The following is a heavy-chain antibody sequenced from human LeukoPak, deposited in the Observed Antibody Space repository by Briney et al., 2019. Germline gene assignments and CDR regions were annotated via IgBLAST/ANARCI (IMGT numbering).Heavy chain of an antibody. CDR1: GFTFSRYA. J-gene: IGHJ4*02. Sequence: RGSLRLSCAASGFTFSRYAMHWVRQAPGKGLEWVAVISYDGNQNYYADSVKGRFTISRDSSKSTLYLQMDSLRVEDTAVYYCARDESLDYWGQGTLVTVSS. CDR3: ARDESLDY. CDR2: ISYDGNQN. V-gene: IGHV3-30*01.